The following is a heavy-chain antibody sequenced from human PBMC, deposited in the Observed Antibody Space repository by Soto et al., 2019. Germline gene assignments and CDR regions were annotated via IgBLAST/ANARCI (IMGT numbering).Heavy chain of an antibody. J-gene: IGHJ6*02. CDR2: IYYSGST. D-gene: IGHD3-16*01. CDR3: ARGVGLSYYYYGMDV. Sequence: PSETLSLTCTVSGGSVSSGSYYWSWIRQPPGKGLEWIGYIYYSGSTNYNPSLKSRVTISVDTSKNQFSLKLSSVTAADTAVYYCARGVGLSYYYYGMDVWGQGTTVTVSS. V-gene: IGHV4-61*01. CDR1: GGSVSSGSYY.